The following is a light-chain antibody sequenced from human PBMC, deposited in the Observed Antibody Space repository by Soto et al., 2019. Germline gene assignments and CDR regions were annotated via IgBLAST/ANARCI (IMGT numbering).Light chain of an antibody. V-gene: IGLV4-69*01. CDR3: QTWGTGSLV. CDR2: LNSDGSH. Sequence: QPVLTQSPSASASLGASVKLTCTLSSGHSSYAIAWHQQQPEKGPRYLMKLNSDGSHSKGDGIPDRFSGSSSGAERYLTISSLRSEDEADYYCQTWGTGSLVFGGGTKVTVL. J-gene: IGLJ2*01. CDR1: SGHSSYA.